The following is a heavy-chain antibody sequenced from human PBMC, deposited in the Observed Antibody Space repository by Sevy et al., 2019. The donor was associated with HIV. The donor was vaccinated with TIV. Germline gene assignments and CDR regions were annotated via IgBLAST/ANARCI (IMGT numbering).Heavy chain of an antibody. Sequence: SETLSLTCIVSGGSISSYYWSWIRQPPGKGLEWIGDIYYSGNTNYNPSLKSRVTISVDTSKNQFSLKLTSVTVADTAVYYCARSPCYYGSSGYYPFDYWGQGTLVTVSS. V-gene: IGHV4-59*01. CDR3: ARSPCYYGSSGYYPFDY. D-gene: IGHD3-22*01. J-gene: IGHJ4*02. CDR1: GGSISSYY. CDR2: IYYSGNT.